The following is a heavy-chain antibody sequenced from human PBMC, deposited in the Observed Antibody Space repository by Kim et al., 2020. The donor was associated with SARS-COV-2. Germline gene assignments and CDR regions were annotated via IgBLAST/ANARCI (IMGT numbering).Heavy chain of an antibody. Sequence: GGSLRLSCAASGFTVSSNYMSWVRQAPGKGLELVSVIYSGGSTYYADSVKGRFTISRDNSKNTLYLQMNSLRAEDTAVYYCASPQEWLALPYGMDVWGQGTTVTVSS. J-gene: IGHJ6*02. CDR2: IYSGGST. V-gene: IGHV3-53*01. D-gene: IGHD6-19*01. CDR3: ASPQEWLALPYGMDV. CDR1: GFTVSSNY.